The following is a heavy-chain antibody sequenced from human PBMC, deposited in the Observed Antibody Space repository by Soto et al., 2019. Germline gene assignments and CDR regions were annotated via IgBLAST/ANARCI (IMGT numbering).Heavy chain of an antibody. CDR3: ARGRYLDF. Sequence: QVQLVQSGAEVKKPGASVKVSCRASGYTFSSYGISWVRQAPGQGLEWVGWISAYNGYTNDVQKFQGRVTMTKDTSTTTAYMELRSLRSDDTAIYYCARGRYLDFWGQGTLVTVSS. CDR2: ISAYNGYT. J-gene: IGHJ4*02. CDR1: GYTFSSYG. V-gene: IGHV1-18*01. D-gene: IGHD1-26*01.